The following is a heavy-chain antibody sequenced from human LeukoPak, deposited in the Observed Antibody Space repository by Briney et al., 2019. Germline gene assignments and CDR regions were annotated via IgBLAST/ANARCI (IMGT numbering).Heavy chain of an antibody. CDR3: AIMHGYYDGSGYWVQ. D-gene: IGHD3-22*01. Sequence: GGALRLSCAASGFTFGSYGMSWVRQAPGKGLEWVSFITPNADRASYADSVKGRFTISRDNPRNTLYMQMNSLRDEDTAVYYCAIMHGYYDGSGYWVQWGQGTLVTVSS. CDR1: GFTFGSYG. CDR2: ITPNADRA. J-gene: IGHJ1*01. V-gene: IGHV3-23*01.